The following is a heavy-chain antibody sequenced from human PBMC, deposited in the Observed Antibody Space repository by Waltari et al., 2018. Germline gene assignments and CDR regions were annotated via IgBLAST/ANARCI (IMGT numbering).Heavy chain of an antibody. Sequence: QVQLQESGPGLVKPSETLSLTCAVSGYSISSGYYWGWIRQPPGKGLEWIGSIYHSGSTYYNPSLKSRVTISVDTSKNQFSLKLSSVTAADTAVYYCATIAAAGASPNWFDPWGQGTLVTVSS. D-gene: IGHD6-13*01. J-gene: IGHJ5*02. CDR3: ATIAAAGASPNWFDP. CDR2: IYHSGST. V-gene: IGHV4-38-2*01. CDR1: GYSISSGYY.